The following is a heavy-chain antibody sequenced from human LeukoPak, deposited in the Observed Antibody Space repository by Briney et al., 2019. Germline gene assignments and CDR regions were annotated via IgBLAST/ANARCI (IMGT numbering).Heavy chain of an antibody. D-gene: IGHD6-13*01. Sequence: SETLSLTCTVSGGSISSYYWSWIRQPPGKGLEWIGYIYYSGSTNYNPSLKSRVTISVDTSKNQFSLKLSSVTAADTAVYYCATKRDLYSSSWTYYYYYMDVWGKGTTVTVSS. V-gene: IGHV4-59*01. J-gene: IGHJ6*03. CDR3: ATKRDLYSSSWTYYYYYMDV. CDR2: IYYSGST. CDR1: GGSISSYY.